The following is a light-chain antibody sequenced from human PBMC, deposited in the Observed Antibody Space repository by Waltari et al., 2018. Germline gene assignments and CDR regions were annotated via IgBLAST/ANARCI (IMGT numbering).Light chain of an antibody. V-gene: IGKV1-9*01. Sequence: DIQMTQSPSSLSASVGDRVTITCRASQSISSYLAWYQQKPGKAPKLLIYSTSTLQSGVPSRFSGSGSGTEFTLTIGGLHPEDFATYYCQQRVTFGGGTKVEMK. J-gene: IGKJ4*01. CDR1: QSISSY. CDR3: QQRVT. CDR2: STS.